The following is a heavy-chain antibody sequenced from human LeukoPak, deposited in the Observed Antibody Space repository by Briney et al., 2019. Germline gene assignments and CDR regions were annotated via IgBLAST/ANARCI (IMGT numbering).Heavy chain of an antibody. CDR2: INWYSGSI. CDR1: GFTFADYA. V-gene: IGHV3-9*01. Sequence: GGSLRLSCAASGFTFADYAMHWVRQAPGKGLEWVSGINWYSGSIGYEDSVKGRFIISRDNAKNSLYLQMNSLRAEDTAVYYGARRAGSGSYGFDYWGQGTLVTVSS. D-gene: IGHD1-26*01. CDR3: ARRAGSGSYGFDY. J-gene: IGHJ4*02.